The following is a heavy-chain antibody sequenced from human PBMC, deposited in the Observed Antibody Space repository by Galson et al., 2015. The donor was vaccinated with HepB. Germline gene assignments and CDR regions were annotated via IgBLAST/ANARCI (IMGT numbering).Heavy chain of an antibody. J-gene: IGHJ4*01. V-gene: IGHV2-5*01. D-gene: IGHD4-17*01. Sequence: PALVKPTQTLTLTCTFSGFSLNTAGVSVAWIRQSPGKPPEWLALVYWHDDKRYSPSLKTRLTITKDASKSQVVLTLSDMTPADSAKYYCGHRSSDVYGALDHWGPGILVTVS. CDR1: GFSLNTAGVS. CDR2: VYWHDDK. CDR3: GHRSSDVYGALDH.